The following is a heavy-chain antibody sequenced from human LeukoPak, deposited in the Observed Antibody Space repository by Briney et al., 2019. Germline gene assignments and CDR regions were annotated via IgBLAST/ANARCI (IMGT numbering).Heavy chain of an antibody. V-gene: IGHV4-34*01. CDR1: GGSFSGYY. Sequence: SETLSLTCAVYGGSFSGYYWSWIRQPPGKGLEWIGTMYHSGSTNYNQSLKSRVTISVDTSKNPFSLKLSSLTAADTAVYFCARGFRGDNFDYWGQGTLVTVSS. D-gene: IGHD7-27*01. CDR2: MYHSGST. J-gene: IGHJ4*02. CDR3: ARGFRGDNFDY.